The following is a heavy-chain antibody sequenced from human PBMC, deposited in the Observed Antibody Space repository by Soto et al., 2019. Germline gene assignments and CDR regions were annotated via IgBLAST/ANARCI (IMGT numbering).Heavy chain of an antibody. J-gene: IGHJ4*02. CDR2: IFYSGST. V-gene: IGHV4-39*01. CDR3: ARMGLDDTLTGYYFDH. Sequence: QLQLQESGPGLVRPSETLSLTCTVSGGSISSTSYYWGWVRQAPGKGLEWIGGIFYSGSTYYNPSLKSRVTISVDTSKNQFSLKLSSVTAADTAVYYCARMGLDDTLTGYYFDHWGQGSLVTVSS. CDR1: GGSISSTSYY. D-gene: IGHD3-9*01.